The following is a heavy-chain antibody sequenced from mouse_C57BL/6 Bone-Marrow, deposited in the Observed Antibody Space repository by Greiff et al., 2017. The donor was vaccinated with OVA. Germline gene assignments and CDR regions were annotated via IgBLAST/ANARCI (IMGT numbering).Heavy chain of an antibody. D-gene: IGHD2-12*01. Sequence: QVQLQQPGAELVKPGASVKLSCKASGYTFTSYWMHWVKQRPGRGLEWIGRIDPNSGGTKYNEKFKSKATLTVDKTSSTAYMQLSSLTSEDSAVYCCGCGCYDAYYAMDYWGQGITVTASS. CDR3: GCGCYDAYYAMDY. CDR2: IDPNSGGT. CDR1: GYTFTSYW. V-gene: IGHV1-72*01. J-gene: IGHJ4*01.